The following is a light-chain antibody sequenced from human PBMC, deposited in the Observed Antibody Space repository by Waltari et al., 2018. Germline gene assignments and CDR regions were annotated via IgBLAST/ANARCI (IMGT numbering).Light chain of an antibody. CDR3: SSFTGSDTHV. Sequence: QSALTQPASLSGSPGQSITISCTGTSSDVVAYNYVSWYQQYPGKAPKLMIYEVSHRPSGVSNRFSGSKSGNTASLTISGLQAEDEADYYCSSFTGSDTHVFGTGTKVTVL. CDR2: EVS. V-gene: IGLV2-14*01. J-gene: IGLJ1*01. CDR1: SSDVVAYNY.